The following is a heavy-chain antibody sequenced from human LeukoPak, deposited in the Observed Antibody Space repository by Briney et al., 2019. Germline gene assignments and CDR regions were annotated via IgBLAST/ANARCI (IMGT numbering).Heavy chain of an antibody. V-gene: IGHV4-31*03. CDR1: GGSTSSGGYY. D-gene: IGHD6-19*01. J-gene: IGHJ4*02. CDR3: ARDQGSSGWSSFDY. Sequence: SETLSLTCTVSGGSTSSGGYYWSWIRQHPGKGLEWIGNIYYSGSTYYNPSLKSRVTVSVDTSKNQFSLRLSSVSAADTAVYYCARDQGSSGWSSFDYWGRETLVTVSS. CDR2: IYYSGST.